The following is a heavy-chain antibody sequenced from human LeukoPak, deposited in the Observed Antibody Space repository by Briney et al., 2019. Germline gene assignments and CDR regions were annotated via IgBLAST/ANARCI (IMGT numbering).Heavy chain of an antibody. Sequence: SETLSLTCAVYGGSFSGYYWSWIRQPPGKELEWIGKINHSGSTNYNPSLKSRVTISVDTSKNQFSLKLSSVTAADTAVYYCARGARTPSGYGSRTAGRANWFDPWGQGTLVTVSS. CDR3: ARGARTPSGYGSRTAGRANWFDP. V-gene: IGHV4-34*01. CDR2: INHSGST. D-gene: IGHD5-12*01. CDR1: GGSFSGYY. J-gene: IGHJ5*02.